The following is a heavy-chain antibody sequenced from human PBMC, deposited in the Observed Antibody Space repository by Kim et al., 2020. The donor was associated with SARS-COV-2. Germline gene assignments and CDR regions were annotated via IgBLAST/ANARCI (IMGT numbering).Heavy chain of an antibody. CDR2: NT. J-gene: IGHJ4*02. CDR3: ARDQGGSYED. D-gene: IGHD1-26*01. Sequence: NTKYSQKFQGRVTITRDTSASTAYMELSSLRSEDTAVYYCARDQGGSYEDWGQGTLVTVSS. V-gene: IGHV1-3*01.